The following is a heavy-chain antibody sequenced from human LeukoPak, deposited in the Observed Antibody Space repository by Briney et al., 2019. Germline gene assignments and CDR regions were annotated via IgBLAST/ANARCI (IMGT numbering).Heavy chain of an antibody. CDR1: GFTFSLYA. D-gene: IGHD4-17*01. V-gene: IGHV3-64*01. CDR2: ISTNGGNT. CDR3: AKDGPMTTVTSQYMDV. J-gene: IGHJ6*03. Sequence: NPGGSLRLSCAASGFTFSLYAMHWVRQAPGKGLEYVSAISTNGGNTYYANSVKGRFTISRDNSKNTLYLQMGSLRAEDMAVYYCAKDGPMTTVTSQYMDVWGKGTTVTISS.